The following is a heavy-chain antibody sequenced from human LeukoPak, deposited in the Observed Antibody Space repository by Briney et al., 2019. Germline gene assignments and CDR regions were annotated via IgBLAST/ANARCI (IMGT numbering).Heavy chain of an antibody. V-gene: IGHV4-59*08. CDR1: GASISSYY. CDR2: IYYSGST. D-gene: IGHD4-17*01. J-gene: IGHJ4*02. CDR3: ARYGEYSFDY. Sequence: SETLSLTCTVSGASISSYYWSWIRQPPGKGLEWTGYIYYSGSTNYNPSLKSRVTISVDTSKNQFSLKLSSVTAADTAVYYCARYGEYSFDYWGQGTLVTVSS.